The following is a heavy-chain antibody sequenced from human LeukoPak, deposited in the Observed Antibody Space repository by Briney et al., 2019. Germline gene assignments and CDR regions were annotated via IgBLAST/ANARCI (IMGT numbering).Heavy chain of an antibody. J-gene: IGHJ6*02. CDR1: GFTVSTNY. CDR3: ARGAMISSRVVYGMDV. Sequence: GGSLRLSCAASGFTVSTNYMNWVRQAPGKGLEWVSVLFGGGSTYYTDSVKGRFTISRDNSKNTLYLQMNSLGVEDTAVYYCARGAMISSRVVYGMDVWGQGTTVTVSS. CDR2: LFGGGST. V-gene: IGHV3-66*01. D-gene: IGHD3-16*01.